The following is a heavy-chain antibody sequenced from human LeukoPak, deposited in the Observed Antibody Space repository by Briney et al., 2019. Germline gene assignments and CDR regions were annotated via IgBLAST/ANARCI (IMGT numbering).Heavy chain of an antibody. Sequence: GGSLRLSCAASGFTFDDYGMSWVRQAPGKGLEWVSGINWNGGSTGYADSVKGRFTISRDNAKNSLYLQMNSLRAEDTALYYRARYSSSSLNYYFDYWGQGTLVTVSS. CDR1: GFTFDDYG. D-gene: IGHD6-6*01. J-gene: IGHJ4*02. CDR3: ARYSSSSLNYYFDY. V-gene: IGHV3-20*04. CDR2: INWNGGST.